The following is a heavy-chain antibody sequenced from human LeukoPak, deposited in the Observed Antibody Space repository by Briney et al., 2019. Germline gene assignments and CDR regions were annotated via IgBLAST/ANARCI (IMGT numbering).Heavy chain of an antibody. CDR1: GFTFSSYA. Sequence: GGSLRLSCSASGFTFSSYAMTWVRQAPGKGLEWVSTISDSGTSTYYADSVKGRLTIFRGNSKNTVYLQMNSLRAEDTAVYFCAKGLNPTNYYDSSDYYRSPFHYWGQGTLVIVSS. V-gene: IGHV3-23*01. J-gene: IGHJ4*02. CDR2: ISDSGTST. CDR3: AKGLNPTNYYDSSDYYRSPFHY. D-gene: IGHD3-22*01.